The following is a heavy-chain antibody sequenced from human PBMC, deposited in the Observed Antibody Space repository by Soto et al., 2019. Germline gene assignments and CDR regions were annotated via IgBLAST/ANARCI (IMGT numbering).Heavy chain of an antibody. J-gene: IGHJ4*02. Sequence: PSETLSLTCTVSGGSISSSSYYWGWIRQPPGKGLEWIGSIYYSGSTYYNPSLKSRVTLSVDTSKNQFSLKLTSVTAADTAVYYCASPHGYNLIRWGQGTLVTVSS. CDR2: IYYSGST. CDR3: ASPHGYNLIR. CDR1: GGSISSSSYY. D-gene: IGHD5-18*01. V-gene: IGHV4-39*01.